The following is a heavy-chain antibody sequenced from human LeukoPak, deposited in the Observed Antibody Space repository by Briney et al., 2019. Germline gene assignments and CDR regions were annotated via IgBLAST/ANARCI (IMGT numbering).Heavy chain of an antibody. CDR1: GFTFNSYA. CDR2: ISGSGGTT. Sequence: GGSLRLSCAASGFTFNSYAMSWVRQAPGKGVEWVSAISGSGGTTYYADSVKGRFTISRDKSLDTLYLQMNSLRDEDTAVYYCAKNRGAGSHYYYHMNVWGKGTTVTVSS. V-gene: IGHV3-23*01. CDR3: AKNRGAGSHYYYHMNV. J-gene: IGHJ6*03. D-gene: IGHD1-26*01.